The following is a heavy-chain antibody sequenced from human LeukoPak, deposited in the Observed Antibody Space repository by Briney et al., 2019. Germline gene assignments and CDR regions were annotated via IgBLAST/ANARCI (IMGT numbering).Heavy chain of an antibody. CDR2: ISSSSTYI. D-gene: IGHD1-26*01. V-gene: IGHV3-21*01. Sequence: GGSLRLSCVASGFTFNNYSMNWVRQAPGKGLEWVSSISSSSTYIYHADSVKGRFTISRDNAKNSLYLQMNSLRAEDTAVYYCARDSGIYRTIDYWGQGTLVTVSS. J-gene: IGHJ4*02. CDR1: GFTFNNYS. CDR3: ARDSGIYRTIDY.